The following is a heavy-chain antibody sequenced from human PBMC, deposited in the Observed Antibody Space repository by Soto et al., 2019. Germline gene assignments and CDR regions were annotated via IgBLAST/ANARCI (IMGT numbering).Heavy chain of an antibody. D-gene: IGHD6-13*01. CDR2: INAGNGNT. CDR1: GYTFTSYA. Sequence: QVQLVQSGAEVKKPGASVKVSCKASGYTFTSYAMHWVRQAPGQRLEWMGWINAGNGNTKYSQKFQGRVTITRDTSASPAYMELSSLRSEDTAVYYCARAPTASSWYHTYYYYGMDVWGQGTTVTVSS. CDR3: ARAPTASSWYHTYYYYGMDV. V-gene: IGHV1-3*01. J-gene: IGHJ6*02.